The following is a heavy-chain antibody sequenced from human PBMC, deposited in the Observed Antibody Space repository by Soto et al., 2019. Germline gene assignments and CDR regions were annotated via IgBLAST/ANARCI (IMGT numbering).Heavy chain of an antibody. CDR1: GFIFNNYN. D-gene: IGHD6-13*01. CDR3: ARGFGSSWFHY. V-gene: IGHV3-48*01. J-gene: IGHJ4*02. CDR2: ITGDGGVI. Sequence: EVHLVESGGGLVQPGGSLRLSCAGDGFIFNNYNVKWVRQAPGKGPEWVSFITGDGGVIYYADSVKGRFTISRDNAKNSLYLNMDSLRAEDTALYYCARGFGSSWFHYWGQGTHVTVSP.